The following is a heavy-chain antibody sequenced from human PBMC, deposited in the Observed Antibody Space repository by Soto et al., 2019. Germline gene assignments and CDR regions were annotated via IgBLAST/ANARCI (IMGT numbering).Heavy chain of an antibody. CDR3: AIHQYNGPLAFDN. J-gene: IGHJ4*02. Sequence: GEPLKISCQASGYRITNYWIDWVRQMPGKGLERLGIIYPDDSDTRYSPSFQGQVTISVDKSISTAYLQWSSLKASDTAIYYCAIHQYNGPLAFDNWGPGALVTISS. CDR1: GYRITNYW. CDR2: IYPDDSDT. D-gene: IGHD5-12*01. V-gene: IGHV5-51*01.